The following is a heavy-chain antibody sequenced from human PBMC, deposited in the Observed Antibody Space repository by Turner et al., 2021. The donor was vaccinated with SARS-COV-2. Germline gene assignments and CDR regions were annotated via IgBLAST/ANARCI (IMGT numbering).Heavy chain of an antibody. CDR2: ISGSGGST. J-gene: IGHJ4*02. CDR1: GFTFSSYA. Sequence: EVQQLESGGGLVQPGGSLRLSCAASGFTFSSYAMSWVRQAPGKGLEWVSAISGSGGSTYYADSVKGRFTISRDNSKNTLYLQMNSLRAYDTAVYYCAKPPGEQWLVLALVFDYWGQGTLVTVSS. CDR3: AKPPGEQWLVLALVFDY. V-gene: IGHV3-23*01. D-gene: IGHD6-19*01.